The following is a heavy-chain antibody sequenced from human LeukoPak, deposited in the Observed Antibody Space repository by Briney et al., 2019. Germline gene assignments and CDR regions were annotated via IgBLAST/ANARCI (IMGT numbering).Heavy chain of an antibody. CDR2: ISGSGGST. J-gene: IGHJ4*02. D-gene: IGHD6-13*01. Sequence: GGSLRLSCAASGFTFTKYWMTWVRQAPGKGLEWVSAISGSGGSTYYADSVKGRFTISRDNSKNTLYLQMNSLRAEDTAVYYCAKDPRYSSDYWGQGTLVTVSS. CDR1: GFTFTKYW. CDR3: AKDPRYSSDY. V-gene: IGHV3-23*01.